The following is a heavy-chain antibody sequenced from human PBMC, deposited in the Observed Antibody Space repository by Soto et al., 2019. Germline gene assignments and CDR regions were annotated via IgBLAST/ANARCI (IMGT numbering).Heavy chain of an antibody. CDR1: GYSFTSYA. J-gene: IGHJ4*02. Sequence: XSVKGSCKASGYSFTSYAMHWVRQAPGQRLEWMGWINAGNGNTKYSQKFQGRVTITRDTSASTAYMELSSLRSEDTAVYYCARWERRASYYAFWSGYLNSYFDYWGQGTLVTVSS. CDR3: ARWERRASYYAFWSGYLNSYFDY. CDR2: INAGNGNT. D-gene: IGHD3-3*01. V-gene: IGHV1-3*01.